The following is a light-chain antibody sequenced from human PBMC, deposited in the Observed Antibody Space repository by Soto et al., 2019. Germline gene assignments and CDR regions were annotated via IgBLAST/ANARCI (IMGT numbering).Light chain of an antibody. J-gene: IGKJ4*01. CDR3: LQHHTFPLT. CDR2: AAT. V-gene: IGKV1-17*03. Sequence: DIQMTQSPSSLSASVGDRVTITCRASQGISVYLAWFQQKPGKVPKRLISAATNLQSGVPSRFSGSGSGTEFTLTISSLQPEDFATYYCLQHHTFPLTFGGGTNVDIK. CDR1: QGISVY.